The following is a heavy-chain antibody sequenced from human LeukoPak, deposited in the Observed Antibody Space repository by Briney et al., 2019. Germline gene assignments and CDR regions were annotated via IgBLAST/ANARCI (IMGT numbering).Heavy chain of an antibody. D-gene: IGHD5-18*01. V-gene: IGHV4-34*01. Sequence: SETLSLTCAVYGGSFSGYYWSWIRQPPGKGLEWIGEINHSGSTNYNPSLESRVTISVDTSKNQFSLKLSSVTAADTAVYYCARHRRYSYGYNWFDPWGQGTLVTVSS. CDR2: INHSGST. CDR3: ARHRRYSYGYNWFDP. CDR1: GGSFSGYY. J-gene: IGHJ5*02.